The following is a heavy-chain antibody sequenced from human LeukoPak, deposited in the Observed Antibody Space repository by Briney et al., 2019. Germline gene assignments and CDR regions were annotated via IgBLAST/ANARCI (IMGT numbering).Heavy chain of an antibody. CDR1: GFTFSSYW. Sequence: GGSLRLSCAASGFTFSSYWMHWVRQAPGEGLVWVSRINSDGSSTSYADSVKGRFTISRDNAKNTLYLQMNSLRAEDTAVYYCARGGWNYVGSRVPDYWGQGTLVTVSS. J-gene: IGHJ4*02. CDR2: INSDGSST. D-gene: IGHD1-7*01. CDR3: ARGGWNYVGSRVPDY. V-gene: IGHV3-74*01.